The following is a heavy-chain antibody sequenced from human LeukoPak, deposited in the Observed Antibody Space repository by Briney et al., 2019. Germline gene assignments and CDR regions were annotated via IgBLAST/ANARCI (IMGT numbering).Heavy chain of an antibody. D-gene: IGHD3-10*01. V-gene: IGHV3-15*01. CDR2: IKSKTDGGTT. CDR1: GFTFSNAW. CDR3: TTESPWFGVYYYGMDV. Sequence: GGSLRLSCAASGFTFSNAWMSWVRQAPGKGLEWVGRIKSKTDGGTTDYAAPVKGRFTISRDDSKNTLYLQMNSLKTEDTAVYYCTTESPWFGVYYYGMDVWGQGTTVTVSS. J-gene: IGHJ6*02.